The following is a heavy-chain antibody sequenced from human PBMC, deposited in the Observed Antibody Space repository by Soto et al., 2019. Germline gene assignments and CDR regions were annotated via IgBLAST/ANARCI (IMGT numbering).Heavy chain of an antibody. D-gene: IGHD4-4*01. CDR2: IIPLFRTP. CDR1: GGTFSSSA. Sequence: QVQLVQSGAEMKEPGSSVKVSCKTSGGTFSSSAISWLRQAPGQGLEWMGGIIPLFRTPDYAQKFQGRVTXAXDXXTITAYMELSSLRSEDTAVYYCARDNDRLQLGRNYYYILDVWGQGTTITVSS. J-gene: IGHJ6*02. CDR3: ARDNDRLQLGRNYYYILDV. V-gene: IGHV1-69*05.